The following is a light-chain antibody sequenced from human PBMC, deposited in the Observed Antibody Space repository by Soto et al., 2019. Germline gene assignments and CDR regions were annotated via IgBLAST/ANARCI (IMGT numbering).Light chain of an antibody. CDR1: QSVYVN. J-gene: IGKJ1*01. V-gene: IGKV3-15*01. Sequence: EIVMTQSPATLSVSPGERATLSCRARQSVYVNLAWYQHKPGQSPRLLIYGASTRATGVPARFGGSGSGTEFTLTISSLQSEDFAVYYCQQSDKWPPTFGQGTKVDNK. CDR3: QQSDKWPPT. CDR2: GAS.